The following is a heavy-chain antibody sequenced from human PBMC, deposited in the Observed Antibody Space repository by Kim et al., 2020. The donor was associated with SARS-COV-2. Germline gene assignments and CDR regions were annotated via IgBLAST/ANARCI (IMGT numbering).Heavy chain of an antibody. CDR1: GYTFSDQY. D-gene: IGHD6-19*01. J-gene: IGHJ4*02. CDR3: ARDPGRGWNLDY. V-gene: IGHV1-2*02. CDR2: INPSTGDT. Sequence: ASVKVSCEASGYTFSDQYIHWVRQAPGQGLEWMGWINPSTGDTKSAQNFHGRVTMTREASITTAYMELSRLTSDDTAVYYCARDPGRGWNLDYWGQGTLVTVSS.